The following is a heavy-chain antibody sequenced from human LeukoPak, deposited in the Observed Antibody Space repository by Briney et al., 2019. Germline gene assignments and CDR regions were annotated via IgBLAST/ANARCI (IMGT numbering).Heavy chain of an antibody. V-gene: IGHV1-8*01. J-gene: IGHJ4*02. Sequence: ASVKVSCKASGYTFTTYDVNWVRQATGQGLEWMGWMNPNSGNTGYAQKFQGRVTMTRNTSISTAYMELSSLRSEDTAVYYCAXXXXXXXXSTRKQIDYWGQGTLVTVSS. CDR3: AXXXXXXXXSTRKQIDY. D-gene: IGHD1/OR15-1a*01. CDR2: MNPNSGNT. CDR1: GYTFTTYD.